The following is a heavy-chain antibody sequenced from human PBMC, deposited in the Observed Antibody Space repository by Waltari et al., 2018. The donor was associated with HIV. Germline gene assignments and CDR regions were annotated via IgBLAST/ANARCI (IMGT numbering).Heavy chain of an antibody. V-gene: IGHV1-69*01. D-gene: IGHD1-1*01. Sequence: QVQLVQSGAEVKKPGSSVKVSCKASGGSISTYAISLVRQGPGQGLEWMGGIIPIFGTANFAQKFQGRVTFTADVSTSTAYMELSSLTSKDTAVYYCARDLNAVELGTGTPGYWGQGTLVTVSS. CDR2: IIPIFGTA. CDR1: GGSISTYA. CDR3: ARDLNAVELGTGTPGY. J-gene: IGHJ4*02.